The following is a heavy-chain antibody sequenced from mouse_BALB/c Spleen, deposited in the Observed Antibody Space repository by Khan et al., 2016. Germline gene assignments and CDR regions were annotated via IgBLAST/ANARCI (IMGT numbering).Heavy chain of an antibody. D-gene: IGHD2-4*01. CDR2: IWAGGST. J-gene: IGHJ3*01. CDR1: GFSLTNSG. CDR3: ARDGQDYDAWFAS. V-gene: IGHV2-9*02. Sequence: QVQLQQSGPGLVAPSQSLSITCTVAGFSLTNSGVHWVRQPPGKGLDWLGVIWAGGSTDYNSALMSRLSITKDNSQNQVFLKMNSLQTDDTAMYXCARDGQDYDAWFASWGQGTLVTVSA.